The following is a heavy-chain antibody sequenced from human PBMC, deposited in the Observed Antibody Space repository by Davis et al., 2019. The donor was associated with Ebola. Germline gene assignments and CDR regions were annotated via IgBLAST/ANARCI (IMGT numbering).Heavy chain of an antibody. Sequence: PGGSLRLSCAASGFTFSNYNMNWVRQAPGKGLEWVSSITSSGSHIYYADSVKGRFTISRDNAKNSVYLQINSLRAEDTAVYYCARAQLRATTFVRTGGLDVWGQGTTVTVSS. CDR1: GFTFSNYN. J-gene: IGHJ6*02. V-gene: IGHV3-21*01. CDR2: ITSSGSHI. D-gene: IGHD1-26*01. CDR3: ARAQLRATTFVRTGGLDV.